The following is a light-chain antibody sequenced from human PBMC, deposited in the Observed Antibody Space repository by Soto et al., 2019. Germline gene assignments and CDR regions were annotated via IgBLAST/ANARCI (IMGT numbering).Light chain of an antibody. Sequence: EIVMTPSPATLYVSPGERATLSCRASHSVSSNLARNQQKPGQDPRLLIYGASTRATGIPARFSGSGSGTEFTLTISSLQSEDFAVYYCQHYDNWPRTFGQGTKVEIK. V-gene: IGKV3-15*01. CDR3: QHYDNWPRT. CDR1: HSVSSN. J-gene: IGKJ1*01. CDR2: GAS.